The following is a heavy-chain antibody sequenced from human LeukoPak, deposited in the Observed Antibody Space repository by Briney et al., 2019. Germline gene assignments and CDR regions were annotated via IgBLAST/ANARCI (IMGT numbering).Heavy chain of an antibody. J-gene: IGHJ4*02. D-gene: IGHD3-22*01. V-gene: IGHV4-34*01. CDR1: GGSFSGYY. CDR2: INHSGST. Sequence: SETLSLTCAVYGGSFSGYYWSWIRLPPGKGLEWIGEINHSGSTNYNPSLKSRVTISVDTSKNQFSLKLSSVTAADTAVYYCARGGLIVVVFDYWGQGTLVTVSS. CDR3: ARGGLIVVVFDY.